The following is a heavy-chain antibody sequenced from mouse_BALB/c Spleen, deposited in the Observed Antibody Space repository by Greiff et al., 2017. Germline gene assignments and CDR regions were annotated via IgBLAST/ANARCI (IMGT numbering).Heavy chain of an antibody. CDR2: INPYNDGT. Sequence: EVQLQQSGPELVKPGASVKMSCKASGYTFTSYVMHWVKQKPGQGLEWIGYINPYNDGTKYNEKFKGKATLTSDKSSSTAYMELSSLTSEDSAVYYGARSGLYGSSHPSDYWGQGTTLTVSS. D-gene: IGHD1-1*01. J-gene: IGHJ2*01. CDR3: ARSGLYGSSHPSDY. V-gene: IGHV1-14*01. CDR1: GYTFTSYV.